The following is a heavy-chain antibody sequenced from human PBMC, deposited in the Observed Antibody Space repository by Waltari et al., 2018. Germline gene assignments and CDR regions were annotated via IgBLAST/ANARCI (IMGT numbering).Heavy chain of an antibody. CDR2: IYWNDDK. CDR1: GFSLSTSGVG. D-gene: IGHD3-16*02. CDR3: AHRRRVDYDYIWGSYRPANSFDI. Sequence: QITLKESGPTLVKPTQTLTLTCTFSGFSLSTSGVGVGWIRQPPGKALEWLALIYWNDDKRYSPSLKSRLTITKDTSKNQVVLTMTNMDPVDTATYYCAHRRRVDYDYIWGSYRPANSFDIWGQGTMVTVSS. V-gene: IGHV2-5*01. J-gene: IGHJ3*02.